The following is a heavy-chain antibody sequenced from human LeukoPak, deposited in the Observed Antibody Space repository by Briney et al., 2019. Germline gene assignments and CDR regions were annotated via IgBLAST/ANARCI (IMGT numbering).Heavy chain of an antibody. Sequence: GSLRLSCAASGFSLSNYWMNWVRQAPGKGLEWVANIKQDGSEKNYVDSVKGRFSISRDDAKNSLILQMNSLRDEDTAVYYCARGVWAPFDSWGQGTLVSVSS. CDR2: IKQDGSEK. V-gene: IGHV3-7*01. J-gene: IGHJ4*02. CDR3: ARGVWAPFDS. D-gene: IGHD7-27*01. CDR1: GFSLSNYW.